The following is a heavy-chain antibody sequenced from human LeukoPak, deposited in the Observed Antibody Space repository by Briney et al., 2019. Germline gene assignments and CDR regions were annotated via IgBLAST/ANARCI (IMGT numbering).Heavy chain of an antibody. J-gene: IGHJ4*02. Sequence: SETLSLTCTVSGGSISSYYWSWIRQPPGKGLAWVEYMYYSGSTSYNPSLMSRVTISVDTSKCQFSLKLSSVTAADTAVYYCARGHYIWGTYRQYFDYWGQGTLVTVSS. CDR3: ARGHYIWGTYRQYFDY. V-gene: IGHV4-59*01. CDR2: MYYSGST. CDR1: GGSISSYY. D-gene: IGHD3-16*02.